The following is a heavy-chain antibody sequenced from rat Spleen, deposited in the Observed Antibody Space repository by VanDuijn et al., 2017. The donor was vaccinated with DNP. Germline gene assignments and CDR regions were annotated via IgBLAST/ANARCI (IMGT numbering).Heavy chain of an antibody. Sequence: EVQLVESGGDLVQPGRSLKLSCAASGFTFSDYYMAWVRQAPAKGLEWVAYTNYDGHSTYNGDSVKGRFTISRDNAKSTLYLQMNSLRSEDMATYYCARHRALFNYGSYDYWGQGVMVTVSS. J-gene: IGHJ2*01. CDR2: TNYDGHST. CDR1: GFTFSDYY. V-gene: IGHV5-22*01. D-gene: IGHD1-3*01. CDR3: ARHRALFNYGSYDY.